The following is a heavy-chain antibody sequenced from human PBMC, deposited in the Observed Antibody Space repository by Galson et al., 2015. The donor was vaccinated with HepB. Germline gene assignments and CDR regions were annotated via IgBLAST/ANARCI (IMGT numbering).Heavy chain of an antibody. Sequence: SLRLSCAASGFTFSSYGMHWVRQAPGQGLEWVAVIWYDGSNKYYADSVKGRFTISRDNSKNTLYLQMNSLRAEDTAVYYCARDWDTTYGSGSYIADLFDYWGRGTLVTVSS. CDR3: ARDWDTTYGSGSYIADLFDY. CDR2: IWYDGSNK. CDR1: GFTFSSYG. J-gene: IGHJ4*02. D-gene: IGHD3-10*01. V-gene: IGHV3-33*01.